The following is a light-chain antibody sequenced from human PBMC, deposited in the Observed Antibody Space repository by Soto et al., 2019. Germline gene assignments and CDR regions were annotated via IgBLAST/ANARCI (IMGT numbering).Light chain of an antibody. V-gene: IGKV1-12*01. Sequence: DIQMTQSPSSVSASVGDRVTITCRASQGISSLLAWYQVKAGKAPKFLIYAASSLQSGVPSRFSGSGSGTEFTLTITSLQADDFATYYCQQYDKYWTFGQGTKVDIK. CDR1: QGISSL. CDR3: QQYDKYWT. CDR2: AAS. J-gene: IGKJ1*01.